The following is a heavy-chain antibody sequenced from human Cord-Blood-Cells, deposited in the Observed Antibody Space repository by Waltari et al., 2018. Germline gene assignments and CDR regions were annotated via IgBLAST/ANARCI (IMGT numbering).Heavy chain of an antibody. CDR1: GYTFTGYY. Sequence: QVQLVQSGAEVKKPGASVKVSCKASGYTFTGYYMHWVRQAPGQGLEWMGWINPNRGGKNYAQKFQGRVTMTRDTSISTAYMELSRLRSDDTAVYYCARSITIFGVVMSDAFDIWGQGTMVTVSS. D-gene: IGHD3-3*01. CDR3: ARSITIFGVVMSDAFDI. V-gene: IGHV1-2*02. CDR2: INPNRGGK. J-gene: IGHJ3*02.